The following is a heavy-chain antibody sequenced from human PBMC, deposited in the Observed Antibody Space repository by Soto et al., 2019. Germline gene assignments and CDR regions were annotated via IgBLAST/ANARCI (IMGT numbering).Heavy chain of an antibody. Sequence: QVQLQESGPGLVKPSQTLSLTCTVSGGSISSGGYYWSWIRQHPGKGLAWIGYIYYSGSTYYNPSLMRRVTLSVDTSKNPLSLKLSSVTAADTAVYYCARWVVVAATVFDYWGQGTLVNVSS. CDR2: IYYSGST. CDR1: GGSISSGGYY. J-gene: IGHJ4*02. V-gene: IGHV4-31*03. CDR3: ARWVVVAATVFDY. D-gene: IGHD2-15*01.